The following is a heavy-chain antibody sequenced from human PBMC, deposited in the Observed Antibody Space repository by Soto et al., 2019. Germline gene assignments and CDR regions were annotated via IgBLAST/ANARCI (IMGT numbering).Heavy chain of an antibody. Sequence: EVQLVESGGGLVQPGRSLRLSCAASGFPFDDYAMHWVRQAPGKGLEWVSGISWNSGSIGYADSVKGRFTISRDNAKNSLYLQRNSLRAEDTALYYCAKASPCSGGSCYSWSAFDIWGQGTMVTVSS. CDR2: ISWNSGSI. D-gene: IGHD2-15*01. V-gene: IGHV3-9*01. CDR3: AKASPCSGGSCYSWSAFDI. CDR1: GFPFDDYA. J-gene: IGHJ3*02.